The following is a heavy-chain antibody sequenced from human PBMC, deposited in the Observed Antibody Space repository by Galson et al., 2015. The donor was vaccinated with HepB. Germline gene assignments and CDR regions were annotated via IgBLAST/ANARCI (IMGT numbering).Heavy chain of an antibody. CDR3: ATAHYYGSGSYYYYYYGMDV. D-gene: IGHD3-10*01. Sequence: SVKVSCKVSGYTLTELSMHWVRQAPGKGLEWMGGFDPEDGETIYAQKFQGRVTMTEDTSTDTAYMELSSLRSEDTAVYYCATAHYYGSGSYYYYYYGMDVWGQGTTVTVSS. CDR1: GYTLTELS. CDR2: FDPEDGET. J-gene: IGHJ6*02. V-gene: IGHV1-24*01.